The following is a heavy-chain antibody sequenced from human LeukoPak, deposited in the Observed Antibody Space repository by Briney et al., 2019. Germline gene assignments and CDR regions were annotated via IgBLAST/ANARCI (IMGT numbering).Heavy chain of an antibody. CDR1: GYSFTSYA. D-gene: IGHD3-10*01. J-gene: IGHJ4*02. V-gene: IGHV7-4-1*02. Sequence: ASVKFSCKTSGYSFTSYAMNWVRQAPGQGLEFMGWINTGTGNPTYAQGFTGRFVFSLDTSVSTAYLQISTLKPEDTAVYYCASFGAHSFDYWGQGTLVTVSS. CDR2: INTGTGNP. CDR3: ASFGAHSFDY.